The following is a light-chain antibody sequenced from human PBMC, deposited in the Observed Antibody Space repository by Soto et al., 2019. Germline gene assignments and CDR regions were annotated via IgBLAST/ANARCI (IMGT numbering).Light chain of an antibody. Sequence: EIVMTQSPVTLSVSPGERATLSCRASQSVSSNLAWYQQKPGQAPRLLIFGASTRATGIPARFSGSGSGTEFTLTISSLQSEDFAVYYCQQYYNWPRTLGQGTKVEIK. CDR3: QQYYNWPRT. V-gene: IGKV3-15*01. CDR2: GAS. J-gene: IGKJ1*01. CDR1: QSVSSN.